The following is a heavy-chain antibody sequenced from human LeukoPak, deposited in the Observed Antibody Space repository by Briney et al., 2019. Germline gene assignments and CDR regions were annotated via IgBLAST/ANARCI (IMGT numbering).Heavy chain of an antibody. D-gene: IGHD1-1*01. Sequence: ASVKVSCKASGYTFTGYYMHWVRQAPGQGLEWMGWISPNSGSTNYAQKFQGRVTMTRDTSISTAYMELSRLRSDDTAVYYCAREGVDWNHSVYYFDYWGQGTLVTVSS. V-gene: IGHV1-2*02. CDR3: AREGVDWNHSVYYFDY. CDR1: GYTFTGYY. J-gene: IGHJ4*02. CDR2: ISPNSGST.